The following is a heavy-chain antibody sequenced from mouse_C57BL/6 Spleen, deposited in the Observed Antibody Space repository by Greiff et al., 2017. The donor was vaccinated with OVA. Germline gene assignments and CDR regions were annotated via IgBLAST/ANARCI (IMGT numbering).Heavy chain of an antibody. J-gene: IGHJ3*01. D-gene: IGHD2-3*01. V-gene: IGHV1-82*01. CDR2: IYPGDGDT. Sequence: QVQLQQSGPELVKPGASVKISCKASGYAFSSSWMNWVKQRPGKGLEWIGRIYPGDGDTNYNGKFKGKATLTADKSSSTAYMQLSSLTSEDAAVYFCARDGGFAYWGQGTLVTVSA. CDR3: ARDGGFAY. CDR1: GYAFSSSW.